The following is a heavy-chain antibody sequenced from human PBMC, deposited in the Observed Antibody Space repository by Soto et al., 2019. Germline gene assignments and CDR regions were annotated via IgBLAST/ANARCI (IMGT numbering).Heavy chain of an antibody. CDR3: ARQWVGATDGYSYYYMDV. Sequence: SETLSLTCTVSGGSISSYYWSWIRQAPGKGLEWVGYIYNSGSTNYNPSLKSRVTISVDTSKNQLSLKLNSVTAADTAVYYCARQWVGATDGYSYYYMDVWGKGTTVTVSS. CDR2: IYNSGST. V-gene: IGHV4-59*08. CDR1: GGSISSYY. D-gene: IGHD1-26*01. J-gene: IGHJ6*03.